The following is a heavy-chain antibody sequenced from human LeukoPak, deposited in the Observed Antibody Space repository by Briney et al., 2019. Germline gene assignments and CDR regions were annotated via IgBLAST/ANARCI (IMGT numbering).Heavy chain of an antibody. CDR1: GFTFTSYA. CDR3: TKCDYGDYYYYGLDV. CDR2: VSSSGDRT. V-gene: IGHV3-23*01. D-gene: IGHD4-17*01. J-gene: IGHJ6*02. Sequence: GGSLRLSCAASGFTFTSYAMNWVRQAPGKGLEWVSSVSSSGDRTFYADSVKGRFTISRDNSKDTLFLQMNSLGVQDTAIYYCTKCDYGDYYYYGLDVWGQGTTVTISS.